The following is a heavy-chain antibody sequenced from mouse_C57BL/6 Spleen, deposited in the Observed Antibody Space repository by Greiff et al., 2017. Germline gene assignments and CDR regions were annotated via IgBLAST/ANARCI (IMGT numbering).Heavy chain of an antibody. CDR2: IDPSDSET. V-gene: IGHV1-52*01. CDR3: AINYYGSSYRWYFDV. D-gene: IGHD1-1*01. J-gene: IGHJ1*03. CDR1: GYTFTSYW. Sequence: QVQLQQPGAELVRPGSSVKLSCKASGYTFTSYWMHWVKQRPIQGLEWIGNIDPSDSETHYNQKFKDKATLTVDKSSSTAYMQRSSLTSEDSAVYYCAINYYGSSYRWYFDVWGTGTTVTVSS.